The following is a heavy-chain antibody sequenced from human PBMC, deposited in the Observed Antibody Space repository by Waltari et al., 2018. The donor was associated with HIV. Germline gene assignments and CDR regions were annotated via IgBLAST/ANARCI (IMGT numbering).Heavy chain of an antibody. V-gene: IGHV1-3*01. CDR1: GYTFTSYA. Sequence: SVKVSCKASGYTFTSYAMHWVRQAPGQRLEWMGWINAGNGNTKYSQKFQGRVTITRDTSASTAYMELSSLRSEDTAVYYCARGGVQLERRCWGYWGQGTLVTVSS. D-gene: IGHD1-1*01. J-gene: IGHJ4*02. CDR3: ARGGVQLERRCWGY. CDR2: INAGNGNT.